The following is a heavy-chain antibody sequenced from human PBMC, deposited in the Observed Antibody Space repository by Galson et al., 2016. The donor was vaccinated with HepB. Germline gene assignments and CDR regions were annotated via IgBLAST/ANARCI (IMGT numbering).Heavy chain of an antibody. J-gene: IGHJ4*02. V-gene: IGHV4-39*01. Sequence: SETLSLTCTVSGDSIISSSHYWDWIRQPPGKGLQWIGSIFHTGDAYYNPSLRSRVTISVDTSNNQFSLNLNSVTAADTAVYYCAKHEAVSDAFDYWGLGTLVPVSS. D-gene: IGHD1-26*01. CDR3: AKHEAVSDAFDY. CDR1: GDSIISSSHY. CDR2: IFHTGDA.